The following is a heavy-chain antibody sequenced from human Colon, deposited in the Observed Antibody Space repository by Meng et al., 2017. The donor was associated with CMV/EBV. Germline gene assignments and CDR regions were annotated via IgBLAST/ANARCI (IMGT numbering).Heavy chain of an antibody. V-gene: IGHV3-74*01. CDR1: GFTFSSKW. Sequence: EVQRVESGGGLVQPGGSLRLSCAASGFTFSSKWMHWVRQGPGKGLVCVSRINTVGSTTYYADSVKGRFTISRDNAKNTLYLQMNSLRAEDTAVYYCASRDYWGQGTLVTVSS. CDR2: INTVGSTT. J-gene: IGHJ4*02. CDR3: ASRDY.